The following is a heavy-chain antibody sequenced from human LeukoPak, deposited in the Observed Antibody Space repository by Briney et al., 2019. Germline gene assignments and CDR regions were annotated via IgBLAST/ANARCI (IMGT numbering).Heavy chain of an antibody. CDR2: IVVGSGNT. D-gene: IGHD1-26*01. V-gene: IGHV1-58*02. Sequence: ASVKVSCKASGFTLTNSAMHWVRQARGQRLEWIGWIVVGSGNTNYAQKLQERLTVMWDMSTSTTYMELSSLRSEDTAVYFCAADRAVGDSTIWFDPWGQGTPVTVSS. CDR1: GFTLTNSA. J-gene: IGHJ5*02. CDR3: AADRAVGDSTIWFDP.